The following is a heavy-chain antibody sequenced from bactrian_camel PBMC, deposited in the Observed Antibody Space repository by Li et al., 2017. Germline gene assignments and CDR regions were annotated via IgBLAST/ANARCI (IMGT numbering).Heavy chain of an antibody. D-gene: IGHD4*01. CDR3: AAAYCWMRRSDSQYEYKY. CDR1: ARYSTYT. J-gene: IGHJ4*01. V-gene: IGHV3S53*01. CDR2: ISGDGTA. Sequence: VQLVESGGGSVQVGGSLTLSCATSARYSTYTMGWFRQALGKEREGVAGISGDGTAIYADSVKGRFAISKDNAKNTLYLQMDSLEPEETAMYYCAAAYCWMRRSDSQYEYKYWGQGTQVTVS.